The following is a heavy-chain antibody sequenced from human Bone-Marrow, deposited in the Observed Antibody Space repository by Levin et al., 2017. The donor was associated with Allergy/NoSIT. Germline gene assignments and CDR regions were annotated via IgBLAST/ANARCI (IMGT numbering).Heavy chain of an antibody. V-gene: IGHV4-39*07. CDR2: IYYSGST. Sequence: SSQTLSLTCTVSGGSISSSSYYWGWIRQPPGKGLEWIGSIYYSGSTYYNPSLKSRVTISVDTSKNQFSLKLSSVTAADTAVYYCARDRTMVRGVIGYWGQGTLVTVSS. CDR1: GGSISSSSYY. J-gene: IGHJ4*02. CDR3: ARDRTMVRGVIGY. D-gene: IGHD3-10*01.